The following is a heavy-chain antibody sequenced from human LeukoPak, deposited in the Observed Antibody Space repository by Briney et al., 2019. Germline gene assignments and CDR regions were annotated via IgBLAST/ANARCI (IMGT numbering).Heavy chain of an antibody. J-gene: IGHJ4*02. V-gene: IGHV3-23*01. CDR1: GFTFSGYS. CDR3: VKEVRGKSYGDY. CDR2: VSDGGDTT. Sequence: GGSLRLSCAASGFTFSGYSMNWVRQAPGKGLEWVSAVSDGGDTTYYADSVKGRFTISRDNSKNTVDLEMNSLRAEDTALYYYVKEVRGKSYGDYWGQGTLVTVSS. D-gene: IGHD5-18*01.